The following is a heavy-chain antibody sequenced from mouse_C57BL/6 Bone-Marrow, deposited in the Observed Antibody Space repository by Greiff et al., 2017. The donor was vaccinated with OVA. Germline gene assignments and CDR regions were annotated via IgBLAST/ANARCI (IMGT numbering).Heavy chain of an antibody. Sequence: QVTLKASGPGILQPSQTLSLTCSFSGFSLSTSGMGLSWSRPPSGKGLEWLAHIYWDDDKHYNPSLKSRRTISKNTSRNQVFLKITSVDTADTATYYCARRTGSHWYFDDWGTGTTVTVSS. CDR1: GFSLSTSGMG. J-gene: IGHJ1*03. CDR3: ARRTGSHWYFDD. V-gene: IGHV8-12*01. CDR2: IYWDDDK. D-gene: IGHD4-1*01.